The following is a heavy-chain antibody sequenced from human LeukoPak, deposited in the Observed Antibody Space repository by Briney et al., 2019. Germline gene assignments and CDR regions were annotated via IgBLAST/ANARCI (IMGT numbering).Heavy chain of an antibody. Sequence: GGSLRLSCAASGFTFGSYAMSWVRQTPGKSLEWVSIITNGGGTTYYADSVRARFTISRDNSKNTLYLQMNSLRAEDTAVYYCAKEGGSGGWYGPYYFDYWGQGTLVTVSS. CDR2: ITNGGGTT. CDR3: AKEGGSGGWYGPYYFDY. V-gene: IGHV3-23*01. D-gene: IGHD6-19*01. J-gene: IGHJ4*02. CDR1: GFTFGSYA.